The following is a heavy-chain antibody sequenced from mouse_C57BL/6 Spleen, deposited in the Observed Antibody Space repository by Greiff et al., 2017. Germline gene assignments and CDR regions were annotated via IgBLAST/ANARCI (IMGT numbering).Heavy chain of an antibody. CDR1: GYSITSGYD. V-gene: IGHV3-1*01. Sequence: EVKLVESGPGMVKPSQSLSLTCTVTGYSITSGYDWHWIRHFPGNKLEWMGYISYSGSTNYNPSLKSRISITHDTSKNHFFLKLNSVTTEDTATYYCARAPDYYGSSYGYFDVWGTGTTVTVSS. CDR2: ISYSGST. J-gene: IGHJ1*03. D-gene: IGHD1-1*01. CDR3: ARAPDYYGSSYGYFDV.